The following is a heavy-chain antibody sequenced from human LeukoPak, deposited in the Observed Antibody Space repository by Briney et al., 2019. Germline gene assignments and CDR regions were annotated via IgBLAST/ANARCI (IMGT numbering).Heavy chain of an antibody. Sequence: ASAKVSCKASGYTFTGYYMHWVRQAPGQGLEWMGWINPNSGGTNYAQKFQGWVTMTRDTSISTAYMELSRLRSDDTAVYYCARALSSWYNFDYWGQGTLVTVSS. D-gene: IGHD6-13*01. V-gene: IGHV1-2*04. CDR3: ARALSSWYNFDY. CDR2: INPNSGGT. J-gene: IGHJ4*02. CDR1: GYTFTGYY.